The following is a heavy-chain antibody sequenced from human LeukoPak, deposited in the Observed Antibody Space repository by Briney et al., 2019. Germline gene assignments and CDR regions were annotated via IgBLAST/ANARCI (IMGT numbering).Heavy chain of an antibody. CDR3: AKVLREDYGDYVSDYFDY. Sequence: GASVKVSCKASGGTFSSYAMSWVRQAPGKGLEWVSAISGSGGSTYYADSVKGRFTISRDNSKNTLYLQMNSLRAEDTAVYYCAKVLREDYGDYVSDYFDYWGQGTLVTVSS. J-gene: IGHJ4*02. CDR2: ISGSGGST. D-gene: IGHD4-17*01. CDR1: GGTFSSYA. V-gene: IGHV3-23*01.